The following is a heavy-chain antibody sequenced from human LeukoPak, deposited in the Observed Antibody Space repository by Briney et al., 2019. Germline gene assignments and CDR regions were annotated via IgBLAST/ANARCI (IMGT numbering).Heavy chain of an antibody. CDR1: GGSISSGSYY. V-gene: IGHV4-61*02. CDR3: ASLAPDPLVVIRNNDAFDI. D-gene: IGHD3-22*01. J-gene: IGHJ3*02. CDR2: IYTSGST. Sequence: PSQTLSLTCTVSGGSISSGSYYWSWIRQPAGKGLEWIGRIYTSGSTNYNPSLKSRVTISVDKSKNQFSLKLSSVTAADTAVYYCASLAPDPLVVIRNNDAFDIWGQGTMVTVSS.